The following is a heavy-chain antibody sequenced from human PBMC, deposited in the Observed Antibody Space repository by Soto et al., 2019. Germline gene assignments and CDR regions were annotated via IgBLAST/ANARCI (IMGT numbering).Heavy chain of an antibody. CDR2: IYYSGST. V-gene: IGHV4-31*03. D-gene: IGHD2-2*02. CDR1: GVSISSGDYY. J-gene: IGHJ3*02. Sequence: SEPESLTCTVSGVSISSGDYYWSWIRQHPGKGLEWIGYIYYSGSTYYNPSLKSRVTISVDTSKNQFSLKLSSVTAADTAVYYCARDQKKIVPAAIRDDAFDIWGQGTMVTVSS. CDR3: ARDQKKIVPAAIRDDAFDI.